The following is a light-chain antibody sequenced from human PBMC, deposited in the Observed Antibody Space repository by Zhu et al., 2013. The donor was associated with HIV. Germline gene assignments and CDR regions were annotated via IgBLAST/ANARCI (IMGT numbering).Light chain of an antibody. Sequence: DIQMTQSPSSLSASVGDRVTITCRASQSISTWLAWYRQKPGKVPELLIYDASRLASGVPSRFSGSGSGTEFTFTISSLQPDDLATFYCQQYNTFLGTFGQGTKLEI. CDR2: DAS. J-gene: IGKJ2*01. CDR3: QQYNTFLGT. V-gene: IGKV1-5*01. CDR1: QSISTW.